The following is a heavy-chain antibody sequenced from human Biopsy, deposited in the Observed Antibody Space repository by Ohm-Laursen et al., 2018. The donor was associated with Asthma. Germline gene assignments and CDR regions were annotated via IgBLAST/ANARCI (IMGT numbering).Heavy chain of an antibody. CDR2: LWYDGSNK. CDR3: ARDPAGYYYFDY. Sequence: SLRLSCTASGFTFSSYGMHWVRQAQGKGLEGVAVLWYDGSNKYYADSVKGRFTISRDNSKNTLYLQMNSLRAEDTAVYYCARDPAGYYYFDYWGQGTLVTVSS. CDR1: GFTFSSYG. J-gene: IGHJ4*02. D-gene: IGHD3-22*01. V-gene: IGHV3-33*01.